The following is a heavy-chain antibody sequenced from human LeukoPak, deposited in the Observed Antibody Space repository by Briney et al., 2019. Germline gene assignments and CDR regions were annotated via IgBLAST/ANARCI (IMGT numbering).Heavy chain of an antibody. D-gene: IGHD2-21*02. V-gene: IGHV1-69*05. Sequence: GSSVKVSYKASGGTFSSYAISWVRQAPGQGLEWMGRIIPIFGTANYAQKFQGRVTITTDESTSTAYMELSSLRSEDTAVYYCASSNLAYCGGDCYSAFDYWGQGTLVTVSS. CDR1: GGTFSSYA. CDR3: ASSNLAYCGGDCYSAFDY. J-gene: IGHJ4*02. CDR2: IIPIFGTA.